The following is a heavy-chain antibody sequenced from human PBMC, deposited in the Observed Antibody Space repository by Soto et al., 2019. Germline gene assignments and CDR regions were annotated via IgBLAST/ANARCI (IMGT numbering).Heavy chain of an antibody. D-gene: IGHD4-17*01. J-gene: IGHJ6*02. CDR3: ATDDYGDFYYGMDV. CDR2: IIPIFGTA. CDR1: GGTFSSYA. Sequence: QVQLVQSGAEVKKPGSSVKVSCKASGGTFSSYAISWVRQAPGQGLEWMGGIIPIFGTANYAQKFQGRVTITADESTSTAYMEPSSLRSEDTAVYYCATDDYGDFYYGMDVWGQGTTVTVSS. V-gene: IGHV1-69*01.